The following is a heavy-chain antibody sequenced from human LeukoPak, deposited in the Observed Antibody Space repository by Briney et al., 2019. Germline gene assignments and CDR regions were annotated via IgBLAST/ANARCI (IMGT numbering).Heavy chain of an antibody. Sequence: PSETLSLTCTVSGGSIGSYFWYWIRQPSGKGLEWIGNMYYSGSTNYNPSLKSRVTISVDSSENQFSLKLSSVTAADTAVYYCAGGDSSSWIDYWGQGTLVTVSS. V-gene: IGHV4-59*01. D-gene: IGHD6-13*01. CDR2: MYYSGST. J-gene: IGHJ4*02. CDR3: AGGDSSSWIDY. CDR1: GGSIGSYF.